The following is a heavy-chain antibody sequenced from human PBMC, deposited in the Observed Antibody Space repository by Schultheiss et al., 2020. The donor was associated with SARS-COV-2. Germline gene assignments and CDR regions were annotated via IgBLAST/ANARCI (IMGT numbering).Heavy chain of an antibody. V-gene: IGHV3-30*03. CDR2: ISYDGSNK. Sequence: GGSLRLSCAASGFTFSSYGMHWVRQAPGKGLEWVAVISYDGSNKYYADSVKGRFTISRDNSKNTLYLQMNSLRAEDTAVYYCASEGDLDYYYYMDVWGKGTTVTVSS. CDR3: ASEGDLDYYYYMDV. CDR1: GFTFSSYG. J-gene: IGHJ6*03. D-gene: IGHD3-16*01.